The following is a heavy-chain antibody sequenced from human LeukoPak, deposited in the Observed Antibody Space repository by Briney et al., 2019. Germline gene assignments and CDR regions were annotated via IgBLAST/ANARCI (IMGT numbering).Heavy chain of an antibody. CDR1: GFSFGSFW. D-gene: IGHD3-9*01. J-gene: IGHJ1*01. Sequence: GGSLRLSCVASGFSFGSFWMSWVRQAPGKGLEWVANIKEDGSEDHYLESVKGRFTISRDNAKNIVFLQMNSLREEDSAVYYCGRDRYFQYWGQGTGVIVSS. CDR2: IKEDGSED. CDR3: GRDRYFQY. V-gene: IGHV3-7*01.